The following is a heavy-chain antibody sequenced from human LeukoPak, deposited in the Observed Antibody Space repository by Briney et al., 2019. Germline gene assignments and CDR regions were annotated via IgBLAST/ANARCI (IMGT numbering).Heavy chain of an antibody. D-gene: IGHD2-21*01. CDR3: GRAYYSGDSYYLRY. V-gene: IGHV3-7*04. J-gene: IGHJ4*02. CDR2: IKQDGSEK. Sequence: GGSLRLSCAASGFIFSSYWMSWVRQAPGKGLEWLANIKQDGSEKWYVDSVKGRFTISRDNAKNSLYLQMNSLRAEDTAGYYCGRAYYSGDSYYLRYWGQGTLVTVSS. CDR1: GFIFSSYW.